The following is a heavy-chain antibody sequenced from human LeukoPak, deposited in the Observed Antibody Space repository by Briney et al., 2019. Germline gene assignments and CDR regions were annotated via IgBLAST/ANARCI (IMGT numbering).Heavy chain of an antibody. J-gene: IGHJ5*02. CDR2: ISSSSSYI. CDR3: AGEWRFSNWFDP. V-gene: IGHV3-21*01. Sequence: GGSLRLSCAASGFTFSSYSMNWVRQAPGKGLEWVSSISSSSSYIYYADSVKGRFTISRDNARNSLYLQMNSLRAEDTAVYYCAGEWRFSNWFDPWGQGTLVTVSS. D-gene: IGHD3-3*01. CDR1: GFTFSSYS.